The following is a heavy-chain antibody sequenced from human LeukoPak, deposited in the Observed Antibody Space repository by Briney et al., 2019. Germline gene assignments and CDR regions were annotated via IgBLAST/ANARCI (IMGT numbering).Heavy chain of an antibody. CDR2: ISYDGSPK. Sequence: GRSLRLSCVASGFSFNRYAMHWVRQAPGKGLEWVAGISYDGSPKSHADSVKGRFTISRDNSKNTLSLQMDSLRADDTAVYYCAKEGGLWSIITQFDYWGQGTLVTASS. CDR3: AKEGGLWSIITQFDY. V-gene: IGHV3-30-3*01. CDR1: GFSFNRYA. D-gene: IGHD3-10*01. J-gene: IGHJ4*02.